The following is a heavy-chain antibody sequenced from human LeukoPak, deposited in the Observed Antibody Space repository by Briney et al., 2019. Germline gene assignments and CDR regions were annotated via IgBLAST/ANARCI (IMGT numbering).Heavy chain of an antibody. CDR2: IYYSGST. Sequence: PSETLSLTCTVSGGSISSYYWSWIRQPPGKGLEWIGYIYYSGSTNYNPSLKSRVTISVDPSKNQFSLKLSSVTAADTAVYYCALIKGWDFDYWGQGTLVTVSS. CDR3: ALIKGWDFDY. V-gene: IGHV4-59*01. J-gene: IGHJ4*02. CDR1: GGSISSYY. D-gene: IGHD1-26*01.